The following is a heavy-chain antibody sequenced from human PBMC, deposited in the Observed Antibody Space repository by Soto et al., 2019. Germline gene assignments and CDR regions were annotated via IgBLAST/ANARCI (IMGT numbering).Heavy chain of an antibody. J-gene: IGHJ4*02. CDR2: ISSSGSTA. V-gene: IGHV3-48*03. D-gene: IGHD3-10*01. Sequence: GGSLRLSCAASGFTFSRFELHWVRQAPGKGLEWISYISSSGSTAYYASSVEGRFTTSRDNANNSVYLQMDSLRAEDTALYYCTRAAWFPYLSFYWGQGALVTVSS. CDR1: GFTFSRFE. CDR3: TRAAWFPYLSFY.